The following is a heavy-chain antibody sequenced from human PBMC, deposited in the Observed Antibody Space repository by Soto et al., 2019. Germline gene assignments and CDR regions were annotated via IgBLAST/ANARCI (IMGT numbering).Heavy chain of an antibody. CDR1: GFTLSSYS. CDR3: AKCMQAYWNYDAHHI. J-gene: IGHJ3*02. CDR2: ITASGGTT. D-gene: IGHD1-7*01. Sequence: GGSLRLSCAVSGFTLSSYSMTWVRQVPGKGLEWVAHITASGGTTYYADSVKGRFTISRDTSRNTLYLQMNSLRAEDTALYYCAKCMQAYWNYDAHHIWGQGTMVTVS. V-gene: IGHV3-23*01.